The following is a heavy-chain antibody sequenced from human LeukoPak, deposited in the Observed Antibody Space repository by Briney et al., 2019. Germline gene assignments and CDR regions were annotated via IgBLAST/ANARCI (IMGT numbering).Heavy chain of an antibody. CDR2: IKSKTDGGTT. V-gene: IGHV3-15*01. CDR1: GFTFSSYS. CDR3: TTGTWIQLWLPDY. Sequence: PGGPLRLSCAASGFTFSSYSMNWVRQAPGKGLEWVGHIKSKTDGGTTDFAAPVKGRFTISRDDSENTLFLQMNSLKTEDTAVYYCTTGTWIQLWLPDYWGQGTLVTVSS. D-gene: IGHD5-18*01. J-gene: IGHJ4*02.